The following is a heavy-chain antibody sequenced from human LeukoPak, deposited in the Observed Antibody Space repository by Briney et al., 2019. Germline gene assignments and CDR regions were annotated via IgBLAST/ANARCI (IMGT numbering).Heavy chain of an antibody. CDR1: GYSISSGYY. V-gene: IGHV4-61*01. CDR3: TRTYDILTGYLI. CDR2: IFYSGST. Sequence: SETLSLTCTVSGYSISSGYYWGWIRQPPGKGLEWIGYIFYSGSTNYNPSLKSRVTISVDTSNNQFSLKLSSVPAADTAVYYCTRTYDILTGYLIWDQGTLVTVSS. J-gene: IGHJ4*02. D-gene: IGHD3-9*01.